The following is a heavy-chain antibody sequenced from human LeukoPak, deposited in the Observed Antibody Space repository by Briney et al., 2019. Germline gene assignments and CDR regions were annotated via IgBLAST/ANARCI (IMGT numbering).Heavy chain of an antibody. CDR1: GGSFSGYY. D-gene: IGHD3-3*01. CDR2: INHNGST. CDR3: ARNNYYDFWSGPRYYYYMDV. J-gene: IGHJ6*03. Sequence: SETLSLTCAVYGGSFSGYYWSWIRQPPGKGLEWIGEINHNGSTNYNPSLKSRVTISVDTSKNQFSLKLSSVTAADTAVYYCARNNYYDFWSGPRYYYYMDVWGKGTTVTVSS. V-gene: IGHV4-34*01.